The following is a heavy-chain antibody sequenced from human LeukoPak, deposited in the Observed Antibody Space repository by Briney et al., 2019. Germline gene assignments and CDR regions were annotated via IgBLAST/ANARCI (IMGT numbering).Heavy chain of an antibody. CDR1: GFTFGDYA. Sequence: GGSLRLSCTASGFTFGDYAMTWVRQAPGKGLEWVGFIRSKVYGGTPEYAASVKGRFTISRDDSLGIAYLQMNSLKTEDTAVYYCTRDQTPYYWGQGTLVTVSS. V-gene: IGHV3-49*04. CDR3: TRDQTPYY. CDR2: IRSKVYGGTP. J-gene: IGHJ4*02.